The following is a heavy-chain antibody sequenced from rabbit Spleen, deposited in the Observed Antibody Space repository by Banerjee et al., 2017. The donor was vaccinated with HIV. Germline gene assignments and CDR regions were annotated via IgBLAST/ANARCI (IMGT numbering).Heavy chain of an antibody. D-gene: IGHD1-1*01. Sequence: QEQLVESGGGLVQPEGSLALTCTASGFSFSNSYYMCWVRQAPGKGLEWIACIYTGTSGITYYANWVISRLTITYNTNQNTVDLKMTSLTAADTATYCCARWAAGRGGWYTFNLWGPGTLVTVS. V-gene: IGHV1S45*01. CDR3: ARWAAGRGGWYTFNL. CDR2: IYTGTSGIT. J-gene: IGHJ4*01. CDR1: GFSFSNSYY.